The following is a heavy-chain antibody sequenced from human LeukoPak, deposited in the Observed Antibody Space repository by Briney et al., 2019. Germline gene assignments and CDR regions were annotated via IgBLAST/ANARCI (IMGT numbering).Heavy chain of an antibody. J-gene: IGHJ4*02. CDR2: IYHSGST. Sequence: SQTLSLTCAVSGGSISSGGYSWSWIQQPPGKGLEWIGYIYHSGSTYYNPSLKSRVTISVDRSKNQFSLKLSSVTAADTAVYYCARARYCSGGSCFHYFDYWGQGTLVTVSS. V-gene: IGHV4-30-2*01. CDR3: ARARYCSGGSCFHYFDY. D-gene: IGHD2-15*01. CDR1: GGSISSGGYS.